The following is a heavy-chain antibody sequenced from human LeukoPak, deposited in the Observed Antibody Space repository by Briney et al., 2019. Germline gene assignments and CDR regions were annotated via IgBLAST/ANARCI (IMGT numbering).Heavy chain of an antibody. J-gene: IGHJ4*02. CDR1: GFTFSSYW. D-gene: IGHD4-11*01. CDR3: ASPGGNYALLGFGY. Sequence: GGSLRLSCAASGFTFSSYWMHWVRRAPGKGLVWVSRIDSDGSSTSYADSVKGRFTVSRDNAKNTLYLQMNSLRAEDTAVYYCASPGGNYALLGFGYWGQGTLVTVSS. CDR2: IDSDGSST. V-gene: IGHV3-74*01.